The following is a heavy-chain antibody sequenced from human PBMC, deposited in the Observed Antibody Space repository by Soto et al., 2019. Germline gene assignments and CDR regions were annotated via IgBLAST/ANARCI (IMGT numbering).Heavy chain of an antibody. D-gene: IGHD3-22*01. J-gene: IGHJ3*02. CDR1: GGSITSISYY. Sequence: SETLSLTCTVSGGSITSISYYWAWIRQTPGKGLEWIGSMYYSGSSYYNPSLKSRVTISVDTSKNQFSLKLSSVTAADTAVYYCARTYDGSGPNSGGYSFDIWGQGTMVTVSS. V-gene: IGHV4-39*01. CDR2: MYYSGSS. CDR3: ARTYDGSGPNSGGYSFDI.